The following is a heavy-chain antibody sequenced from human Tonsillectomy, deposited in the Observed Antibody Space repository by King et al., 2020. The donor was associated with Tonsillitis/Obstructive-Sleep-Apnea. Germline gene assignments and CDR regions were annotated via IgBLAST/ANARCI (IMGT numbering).Heavy chain of an antibody. V-gene: IGHV3-48*03. CDR2: ISSSGRTI. J-gene: IGHJ3*02. CDR1: GFTFSSYE. CDR3: AREAIVGVVITDAFDI. D-gene: IGHD3-3*01. Sequence: VQLVESGGGLVQPGGSLRLSCAASGFTFSSYEMNWVRQAPGKGLEWVSYISSSGRTIYYADSVKGLFTISRDNAKNSLYLQMNSLRAEDTAVYYCAREAIVGVVITDAFDIWGQGTMVTVSS.